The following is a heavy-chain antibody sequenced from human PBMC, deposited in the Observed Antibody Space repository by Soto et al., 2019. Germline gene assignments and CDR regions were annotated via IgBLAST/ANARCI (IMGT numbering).Heavy chain of an antibody. J-gene: IGHJ3*02. D-gene: IGHD3-22*01. Sequence: ASVKVSCKASGYTFTSYYMHWVRQAPGQGLEWMGTIYPGGVNIGYAQKFKGRVTMTKDTSTSTVYMELNSLRAEDTAVYYCAKDQLGNYYDSSGYYYVPAIWGQGTMVTVSS. CDR1: GYTFTSYY. V-gene: IGHV1-46*01. CDR3: AKDQLGNYYDSSGYYYVPAI. CDR2: IYPGGVNI.